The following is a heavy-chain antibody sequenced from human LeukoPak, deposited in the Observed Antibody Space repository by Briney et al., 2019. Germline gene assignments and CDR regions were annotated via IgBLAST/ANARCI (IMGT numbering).Heavy chain of an antibody. Sequence: SETLSLTCTVSGDSINYASYWGWIRQTPGKGLEWIGSIHRGGTTYFNPSLKSRVTMSIDLSKNQFSLKLTSVAAADSAMYYCAKSIAVAGTWIDNWGQGTLALVSS. CDR3: AKSIAVAGTWIDN. V-gene: IGHV4-38-2*02. CDR2: IHRGGTT. D-gene: IGHD6-19*01. J-gene: IGHJ4*02. CDR1: GDSINYASY.